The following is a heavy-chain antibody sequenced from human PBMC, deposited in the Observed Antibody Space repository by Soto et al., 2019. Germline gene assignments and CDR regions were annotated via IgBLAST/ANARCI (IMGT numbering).Heavy chain of an antibody. CDR1: GGSISSGGYY. V-gene: IGHV4-31*03. Sequence: QVELQESGPGLVKPSQTLSLTCTVSGGSISSGGYYWSWIRQHPGKGLEWIGYIYYSGSTYYNPSLKSRVTISVDTSKNQFSLKLSSVTAADTAVYYCARVCGGDCHYGMDVWGQGTTVIVSS. CDR3: ARVCGGDCHYGMDV. CDR2: IYYSGST. J-gene: IGHJ6*02. D-gene: IGHD2-21*02.